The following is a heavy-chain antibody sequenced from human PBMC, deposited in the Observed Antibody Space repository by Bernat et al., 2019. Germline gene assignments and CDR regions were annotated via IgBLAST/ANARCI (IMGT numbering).Heavy chain of an antibody. CDR3: AVYCGGDCYRAFDI. Sequence: EVQLVESGGGLVQPGGSLRLSCAASGITFSNYSMNWVRQAPGKGLEWLSYISSSGTTIYYADSLKGRLTISRDNAKNSLYLQVNSLRAEDTALYYCAVYCGGDCYRAFDIWGQGTIVTVSS. V-gene: IGHV3-48*01. J-gene: IGHJ3*02. D-gene: IGHD2-21*02. CDR2: ISSSGTTI. CDR1: GITFSNYS.